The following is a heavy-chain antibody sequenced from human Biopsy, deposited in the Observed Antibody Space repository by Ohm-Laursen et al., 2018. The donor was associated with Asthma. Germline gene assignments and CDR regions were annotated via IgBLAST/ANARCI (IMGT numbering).Heavy chain of an antibody. CDR1: GYSLTDLS. CDR3: ASDFPKDYVRYNFQF. Sequence: ASVKVSCRVSGYSLTDLSMHWVRQAPGQGPEWMGGHDHEEGGTVNARRFQGRVTMTEDTSTDTAYMELSSLSSDDTAVYYCASDFPKDYVRYNFQFWGQGTLVTVSS. J-gene: IGHJ4*02. V-gene: IGHV1-24*01. D-gene: IGHD4-17*01. CDR2: HDHEEGGT.